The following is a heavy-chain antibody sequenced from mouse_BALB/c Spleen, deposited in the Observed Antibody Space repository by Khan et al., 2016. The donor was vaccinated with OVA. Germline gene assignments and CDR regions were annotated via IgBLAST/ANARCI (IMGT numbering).Heavy chain of an antibody. CDR3: ARLKDI. Sequence: VQLQESGPGLVAPSQSLSITCTVSGFSLTSYGVHWVRQPPGKGLEWLGVIWAGGSTNYNSALMSRLSISKDNSKSQVFLKTNSLQTDYTAMNYCARLKDIWGQGTTLTVSS. V-gene: IGHV2-9*02. D-gene: IGHD1-3*01. CDR2: IWAGGST. J-gene: IGHJ2*01. CDR1: GFSLTSYG.